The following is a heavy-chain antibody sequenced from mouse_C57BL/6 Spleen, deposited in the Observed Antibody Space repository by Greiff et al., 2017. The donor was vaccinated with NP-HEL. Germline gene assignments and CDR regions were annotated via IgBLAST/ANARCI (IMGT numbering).Heavy chain of an antibody. D-gene: IGHD2-4*01. CDR3: ARGGDYARFAY. CDR1: GYTFTDYY. V-gene: IGHV1-26*01. Sequence: EVQLQQSGPELVKPGASVKISCKASGYTFTDYYMNWVKQSHGKSLEWIGDINPNNGGTSYNQKFKGKATLTVDKSSSTAYMELRSLTSEDSAVYYCARGGDYARFAYWGQGTLVTVSA. J-gene: IGHJ3*01. CDR2: INPNNGGT.